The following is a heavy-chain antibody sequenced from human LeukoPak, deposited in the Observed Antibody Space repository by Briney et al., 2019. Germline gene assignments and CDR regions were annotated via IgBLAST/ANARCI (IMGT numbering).Heavy chain of an antibody. Sequence: GGSLRLSCAASGFTVSSNYMSWVRQAPGKGLEWVSVIYSGGSTYYADSVKGRFAISRDNSKNTLYLQMSSLRAEDTAVYYCAREPYGDYSFDYWGQGTLVTVSS. J-gene: IGHJ4*02. CDR3: AREPYGDYSFDY. D-gene: IGHD4-17*01. CDR2: IYSGGST. CDR1: GFTVSSNY. V-gene: IGHV3-66*02.